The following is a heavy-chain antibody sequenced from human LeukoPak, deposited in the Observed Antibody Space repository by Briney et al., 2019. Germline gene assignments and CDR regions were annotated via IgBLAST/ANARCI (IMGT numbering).Heavy chain of an antibody. CDR2: ISGSGHNT. J-gene: IGHJ4*02. CDR3: AKDASPGGVAEYEY. D-gene: IGHD6-19*01. CDR1: GFKFSNYA. Sequence: GGSLRLSCAASGFKFSNYAMSWVRQAPGKGLEWVSGISGSGHNTYYADSVRGRFTISRDSSRNTLYLQMNSLRAEDTALYYCAKDASPGGVAEYEYWGQGTQVTVSS. V-gene: IGHV3-23*01.